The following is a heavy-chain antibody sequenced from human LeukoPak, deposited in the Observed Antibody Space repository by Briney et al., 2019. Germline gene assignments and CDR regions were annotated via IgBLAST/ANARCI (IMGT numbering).Heavy chain of an antibody. CDR1: GGSISSSSYY. D-gene: IGHD6-13*01. J-gene: IGHJ4*02. Sequence: PSETLSLTCTVSGGSISSSSYYWGWIRQPPGTGLEWIGSIYYSGSTYYNPSLKSRVTISVDTSKNQFSLKLSSVTAADTAVYYCARGGSGVAAAGTKPRDFDYWGQGTLVTVSS. CDR3: ARGGSGVAAAGTKPRDFDY. V-gene: IGHV4-39*07. CDR2: IYYSGST.